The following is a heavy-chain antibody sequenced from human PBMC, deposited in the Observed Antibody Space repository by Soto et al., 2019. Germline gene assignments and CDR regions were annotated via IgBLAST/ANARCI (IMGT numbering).Heavy chain of an antibody. D-gene: IGHD3-16*01. CDR3: AKDSEVGGYDYIWGSHNFDY. V-gene: IGHV3-9*01. CDR2: ISWNSGSI. CDR1: GFTFDDYA. J-gene: IGHJ4*02. Sequence: GGSLRLSCAASGFTFDDYAMHWVRQAPGKGLEWVSGISWNSGSIGYADSVKGRFTISRDNAKNSLYLQMNSLRAEDTALYYCAKDSEVGGYDYIWGSHNFDYWGQGTLVTVSS.